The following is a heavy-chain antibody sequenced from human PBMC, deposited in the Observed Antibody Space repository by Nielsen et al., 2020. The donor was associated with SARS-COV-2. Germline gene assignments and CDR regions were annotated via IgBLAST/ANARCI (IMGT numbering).Heavy chain of an antibody. CDR1: GFTFSPYA. D-gene: IGHD6-13*01. Sequence: GESLKISCAVSGFTFSPYAMHWVRQAPGKGLDWVAVISYDGSNDFYADSVKGRFTISRDNSKNTLYLQMNSLRAEDTAIYYCARSTPYGTTWYGALDSWGQGTLVSVSS. CDR2: ISYDGSND. CDR3: ARSTPYGTTWYGALDS. V-gene: IGHV3-30-3*01. J-gene: IGHJ4*02.